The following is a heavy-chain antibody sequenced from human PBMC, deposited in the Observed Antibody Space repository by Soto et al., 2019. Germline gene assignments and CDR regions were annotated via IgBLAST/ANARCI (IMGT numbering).Heavy chain of an antibody. CDR1: GYRFTSHY. CDR2: INPSGGNT. D-gene: IGHD3-3*01. J-gene: IGHJ6*02. V-gene: IGHV1-46*01. CDR3: ARQSVATSGSLANWGQGTLVTVSPDV. Sequence: QVQLVQSGAEVKKPGASVNVSCKASGYRFTSHYIHWARQAPGQGLEWVGIINPSGGNTIYTQNFQCRVTSTRDTSTTTVYMAITSLSSDDTAVYFCARQSVATSGSLANWGQGTLVTVSPDVWGQGTTVTVSS.